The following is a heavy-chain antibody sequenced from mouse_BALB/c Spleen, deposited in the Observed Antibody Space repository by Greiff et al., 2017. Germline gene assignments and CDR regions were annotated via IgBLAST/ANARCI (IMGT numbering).Heavy chain of an antibody. CDR1: GYSITSDYA. V-gene: IGHV3-2*02. Sequence: DVKLQESGPGLVKPSQSLSLTCTVTGYSITSDYAWNWIRQFPGNKLEWMGYISYSGSTSYNPSLKSRISITRDTSKNQFFLQLNSVTTEDTATYYCARDYGNFSFAYWGQGTLVTVSA. J-gene: IGHJ3*01. CDR3: ARDYGNFSFAY. D-gene: IGHD2-1*01. CDR2: ISYSGST.